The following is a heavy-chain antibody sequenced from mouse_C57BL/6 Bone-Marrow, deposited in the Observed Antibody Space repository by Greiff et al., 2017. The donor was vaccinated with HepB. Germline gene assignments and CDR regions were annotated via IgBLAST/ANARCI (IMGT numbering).Heavy chain of an antibody. Sequence: EVQLVESGGGLVKPGGSLKLSCAASGFTFSSYAMSWVRQTPEKRLEWVATISDGGSYTYYPDNVKGRFTISRDNAKNNLYLQMSHLKSEDTALYYCARDEAETGYWGQGTTLTVSS. CDR2: ISDGGSYT. V-gene: IGHV5-4*01. CDR3: ARDEAETGY. J-gene: IGHJ2*01. CDR1: GFTFSSYA.